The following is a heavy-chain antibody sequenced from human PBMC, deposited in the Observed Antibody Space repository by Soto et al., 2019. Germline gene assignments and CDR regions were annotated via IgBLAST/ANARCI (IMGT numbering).Heavy chain of an antibody. CDR3: ARGLSGYYGFDY. Sequence: GGSLRLSCAASGFTFSSYAISWVRQAPGKGLEWVSGISGNGSNTYYADSVKGRFTISRDNAKNTLYLQMNSLRAEDTAVYYCARGLSGYYGFDYWGQGTLVTVSS. J-gene: IGHJ4*02. CDR1: GFTFSSYA. V-gene: IGHV3-23*01. CDR2: ISGNGSNT. D-gene: IGHD5-12*01.